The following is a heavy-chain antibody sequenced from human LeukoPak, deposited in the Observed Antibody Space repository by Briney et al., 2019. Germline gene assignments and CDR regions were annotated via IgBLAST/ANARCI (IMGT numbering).Heavy chain of an antibody. Sequence: GGSLRLSCAASGFTFSSYSMNWVRQAPGKGLEWVSSISSSSSYIYYADSVKGRFTISRDNAKNSLYLQMNSLRAEDTAVYYCARDPSTSWAIAARPRYFDYWGQGTLVTVSS. CDR3: ARDPSTSWAIAARPRYFDY. CDR2: ISSSSSYI. J-gene: IGHJ4*02. CDR1: GFTFSSYS. V-gene: IGHV3-21*01. D-gene: IGHD6-6*01.